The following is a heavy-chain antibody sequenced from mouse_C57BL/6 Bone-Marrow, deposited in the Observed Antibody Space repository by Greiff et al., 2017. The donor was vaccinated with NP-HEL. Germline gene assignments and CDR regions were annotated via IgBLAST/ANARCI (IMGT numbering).Heavy chain of an antibody. Sequence: LVESGAELVKPGASVKLSCTASGFNIKDYYMHWVKQRTEQGLEWIGRIDPEDGETKYAPKFQGKATITADTSSNTAYLQLSSLTSEDTAVYYCARLSTTVVASNYFDYWGQGTTLTVSS. CDR2: IDPEDGET. V-gene: IGHV14-2*01. CDR3: ARLSTTVVASNYFDY. J-gene: IGHJ2*01. CDR1: GFNIKDYY. D-gene: IGHD1-1*01.